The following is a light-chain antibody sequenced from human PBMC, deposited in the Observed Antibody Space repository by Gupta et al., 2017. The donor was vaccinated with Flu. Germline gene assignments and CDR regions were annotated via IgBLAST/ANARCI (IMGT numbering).Light chain of an antibody. V-gene: IGKV3-11*01. CDR3: QHRRDWTSACT. CDR1: QSVSSY. CDR2: DSS. Sequence: MLSPSPATLSWSPGEGATLPCRASQSVSSYLAWYQQKPGQAPRLLIYDSSNRATGIPARVSVSGSGTDFTLTISSLEPEDVACYDCQHRRDWTSACTFGPGTKLDIK. J-gene: IGKJ3*01.